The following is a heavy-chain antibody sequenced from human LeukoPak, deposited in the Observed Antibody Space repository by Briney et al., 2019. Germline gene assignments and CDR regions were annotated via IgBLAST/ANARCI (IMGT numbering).Heavy chain of an antibody. J-gene: IGHJ4*02. CDR2: ISAYNGNT. CDR1: GGTFSSYA. Sequence: GPSVKVSCKASGGTFSSYAISWLRQAPGQGLEWMGWISAYNGNTNYAQKLQGRVTMTTDTSTSTAYMELRSLRSDDTAVYYCARDPTVAGPFDYWGQGTLVTVSS. CDR3: ARDPTVAGPFDY. D-gene: IGHD6-19*01. V-gene: IGHV1-18*01.